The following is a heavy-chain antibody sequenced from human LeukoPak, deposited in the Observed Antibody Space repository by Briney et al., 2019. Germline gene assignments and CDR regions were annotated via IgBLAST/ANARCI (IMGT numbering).Heavy chain of an antibody. CDR3: TLIQGWGAGSYFLDY. CDR1: GFIVTNYA. J-gene: IGHJ4*02. CDR2: IGYSAGDA. V-gene: IGHV3-23*01. Sequence: GGSLRLSCAAYGFIVTNYAMTWVRQAPGKGLEWVSTIGYSAGDAYYADSVKGRFIISRDDSKNMLYLQMDSLKTEDTAVYYCTLIQGWGAGSYFLDYWGQGAQVTVSS. D-gene: IGHD3-10*01.